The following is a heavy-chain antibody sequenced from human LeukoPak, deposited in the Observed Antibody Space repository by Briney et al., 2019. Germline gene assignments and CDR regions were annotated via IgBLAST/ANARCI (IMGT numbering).Heavy chain of an antibody. V-gene: IGHV3-23*01. CDR1: GFTVSRNY. CDR2: ISGSGDST. CDR3: AKGGQDYFDY. D-gene: IGHD3-16*01. Sequence: TGGSLRLSCAASGFTVSRNYMSWVRRAPGKGLEWVSAISGSGDSTYYTDSVKGRFTISRANSKNTLYLQMNSLRAEDTAVYYCAKGGQDYFDYWGQGTLVTVSS. J-gene: IGHJ4*02.